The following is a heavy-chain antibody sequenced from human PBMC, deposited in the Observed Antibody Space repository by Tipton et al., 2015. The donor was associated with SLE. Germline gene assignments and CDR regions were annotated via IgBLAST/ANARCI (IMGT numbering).Heavy chain of an antibody. CDR2: INHSGST. D-gene: IGHD3-3*01. CDR1: GGSFSGYY. V-gene: IGHV4-34*01. J-gene: IGHJ5*02. CDR3: ARFLEWLSVFDP. Sequence: TLSLTCAVYGGSFSGYYWSWIRQPPGKGLEWIGEINHSGSTSYNPSLKSRVTISVDTSKNQFSLKLSSVTAADTAVYYCARFLEWLSVFDPWGQGTLVTVSX.